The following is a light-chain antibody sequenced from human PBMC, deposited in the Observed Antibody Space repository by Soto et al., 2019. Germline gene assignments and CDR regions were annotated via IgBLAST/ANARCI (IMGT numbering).Light chain of an antibody. CDR2: GAS. CDR3: QQYGSSGT. CDR1: QSVSSN. Sequence: EILMTQSPFTLAVSPGERATLSCRASQSVSSNLAWYQQKPGQAPRLLIYGASSRATGIPDRLSGSGSETEFTLTISSLQSEDFAVYYCQQYGSSGTFGQGTKVDIK. J-gene: IGKJ1*01. V-gene: IGKV3D-15*01.